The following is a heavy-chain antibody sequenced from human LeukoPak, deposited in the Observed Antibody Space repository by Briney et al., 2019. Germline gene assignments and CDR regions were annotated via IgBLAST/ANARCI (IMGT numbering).Heavy chain of an antibody. CDR1: GFTFSSYG. CDR3: AKDTIAAAGANWFDP. CDR2: ISYDGSNK. D-gene: IGHD6-13*01. V-gene: IGHV3-30*18. J-gene: IGHJ5*02. Sequence: GGSLRLSCAASGFTFSSYGMHWVRQAPGKGLEWVAVISYDGSNKYYADSVKGRFTISRDNSKNTLYLQMNSLRAEDTAVYYCAKDTIAAAGANWFDPWGQGTLVTVSS.